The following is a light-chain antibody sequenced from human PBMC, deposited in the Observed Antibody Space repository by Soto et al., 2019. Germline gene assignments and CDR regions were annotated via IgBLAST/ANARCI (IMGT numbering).Light chain of an antibody. J-gene: IGKJ1*01. CDR1: QSVSST. CDR3: QQYNNWPPRT. Sequence: EIVMTQSPATLSVSPGERATLSCRASQSVSSTLAWYQQKPGQAPRLLIYGASARATGIPARFSGSGSGTEFALNISSLQSEDFSVYYCQQYNNWPPRTFGQGTKVEIK. V-gene: IGKV3-15*01. CDR2: GAS.